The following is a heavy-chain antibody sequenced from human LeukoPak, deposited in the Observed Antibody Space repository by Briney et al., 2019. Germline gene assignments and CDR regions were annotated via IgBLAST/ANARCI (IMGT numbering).Heavy chain of an antibody. CDR2: INPNIGGT. J-gene: IGHJ4*02. CDR3: AREMGHDLTELDS. Sequence: ASVKVSCKASGYTFTGYYMHWVRQAPGQGLEWMGWINPNIGGTNYAQKFQGRVTMTRDTSISTAYMELSRLRSDDTAVYYCAREMGHDLTELDSWGQGTLVTVSS. CDR1: GYTFTGYY. D-gene: IGHD3-3*01. V-gene: IGHV1-2*02.